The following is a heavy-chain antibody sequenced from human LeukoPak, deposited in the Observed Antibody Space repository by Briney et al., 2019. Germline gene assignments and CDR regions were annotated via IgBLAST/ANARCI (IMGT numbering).Heavy chain of an antibody. J-gene: IGHJ3*02. CDR2: INHSGST. Sequence: SETLSLTCTVSGGSISSYYWSWIRQPPGKGLEWIGEINHSGSTYYNPSLKSRVTISVDTSKNEFSLKLSSVTAADTAVYYCARDGLWIQNAFDIWGQGTMVTVSA. CDR1: GGSISSYY. V-gene: IGHV4-34*01. D-gene: IGHD5-18*01. CDR3: ARDGLWIQNAFDI.